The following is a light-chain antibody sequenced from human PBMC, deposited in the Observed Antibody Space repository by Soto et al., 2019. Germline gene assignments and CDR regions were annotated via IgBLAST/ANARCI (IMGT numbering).Light chain of an antibody. CDR2: DIN. J-gene: IGLJ1*01. CDR3: GTWDSSLSAYV. CDR1: NSNIGNNY. V-gene: IGLV1-51*01. Sequence: QSVLTQPPSVSAAPGQKVTFSCSGSNSNIGNNYVSWHQQLPGTAPKLLIYDINNRPSGIPDRFSGSKSGTSATLGITGLQTGDEADYYCGTWDSSLSAYVFGTGSKVTVL.